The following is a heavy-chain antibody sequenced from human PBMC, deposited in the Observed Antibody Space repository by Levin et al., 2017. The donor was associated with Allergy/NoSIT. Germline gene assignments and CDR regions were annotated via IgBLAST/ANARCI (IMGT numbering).Heavy chain of an antibody. V-gene: IGHV3-23*01. Sequence: PGGSLRLSCAASGFTFSSYAMSWVRQAPGKGLEWVSAISGSGGSTYYADSVKGRFTISRDNSKNTLYLQMNSLRAEDTAVYYRAKAPLNYGDYVDYFDYWGQGTLVTVSS. CDR1: GFTFSSYA. CDR3: AKAPLNYGDYVDYFDY. CDR2: ISGSGGST. J-gene: IGHJ4*02. D-gene: IGHD4-17*01.